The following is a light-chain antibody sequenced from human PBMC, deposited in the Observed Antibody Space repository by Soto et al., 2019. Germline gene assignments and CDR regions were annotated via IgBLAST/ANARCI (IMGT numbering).Light chain of an antibody. Sequence: DIVMTQSPESLAVSLGEMAAISCKCSRSVLYSSDNKNYLTWYQQKPGQPPKXLIYWASTRESGVPDRFSGSGSGTDFTLTINSLQAEDVEVYYCHQFYTNPLTFGGGTKVDIK. J-gene: IGKJ4*01. CDR3: HQFYTNPLT. V-gene: IGKV4-1*01. CDR1: RSVLYSSDNKNY. CDR2: WAS.